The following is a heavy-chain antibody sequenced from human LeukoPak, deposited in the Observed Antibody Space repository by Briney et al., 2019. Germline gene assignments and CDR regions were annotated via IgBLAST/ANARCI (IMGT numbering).Heavy chain of an antibody. CDR3: AKSEMGRWLQLGPFAY. Sequence: GGSLRLSCAASGFTFSSYVMHWVRQAPGKGLEWVAVIWYCGSNKYYADSVKGRFTISRDNSKNTLYLQMNSLRAEDTAVYYCAKSEMGRWLQLGPFAYWGQGTLVTVSS. J-gene: IGHJ4*02. D-gene: IGHD5-24*01. CDR1: GFTFSSYV. CDR2: IWYCGSNK. V-gene: IGHV3-33*06.